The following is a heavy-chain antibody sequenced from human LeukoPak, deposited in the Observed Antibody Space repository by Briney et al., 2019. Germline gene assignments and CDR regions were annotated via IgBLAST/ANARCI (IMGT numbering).Heavy chain of an antibody. CDR1: GGSISSYY. J-gene: IGHJ3*02. CDR2: IYYSGST. V-gene: IGHV4-59*01. CDR3: ARDIGYCSSTSCYGDAFDI. D-gene: IGHD2-2*01. Sequence: SETLSLTCTVSGGSISSYYWSWIRPPPGKGLEWIGYIYYSGSTNYNPSLKSRVTISVDTSKNQFSLKLSSVTAADTAVYYCARDIGYCSSTSCYGDAFDIWGQGTMVTVSS.